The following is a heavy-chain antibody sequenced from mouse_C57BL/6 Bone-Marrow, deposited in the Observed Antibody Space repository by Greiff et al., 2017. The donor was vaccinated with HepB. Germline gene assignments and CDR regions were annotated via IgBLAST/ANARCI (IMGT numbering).Heavy chain of an antibody. V-gene: IGHV1-5*01. Sequence: VQLKESGTVLARPGASVKMSCKTSGYTFTSYWMHWVKQRPGQGLEWIGAIYPGNSDTSYNQKFKGKATLTADTSSSTAYMQLSSLTSEDSAVYYCARHYGNYLAWFAYWGQGTLVTVSA. CDR3: ARHYGNYLAWFAY. CDR2: IYPGNSDT. J-gene: IGHJ3*01. CDR1: GYTFTSYW. D-gene: IGHD2-1*01.